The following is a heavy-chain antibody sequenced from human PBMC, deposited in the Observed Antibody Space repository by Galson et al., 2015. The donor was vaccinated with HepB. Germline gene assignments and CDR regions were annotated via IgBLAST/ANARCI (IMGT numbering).Heavy chain of an antibody. V-gene: IGHV3-30*18. CDR3: AKDSGHISGWYAGRGGFDS. Sequence: SLRLSCADSGFTLSKYDMHWVRQAPGKGLEWVAVISYDGRNKHHADSVKGRFTISRDNSKNTLYLQMNSLRAEDTAVYYCAKDSGHISGWYAGRGGFDSWGQGTLVTVSS. CDR2: ISYDGRNK. D-gene: IGHD6-19*01. J-gene: IGHJ4*02. CDR1: GFTLSKYD.